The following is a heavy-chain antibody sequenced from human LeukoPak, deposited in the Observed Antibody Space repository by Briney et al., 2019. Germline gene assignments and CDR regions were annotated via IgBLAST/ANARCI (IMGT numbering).Heavy chain of an antibody. Sequence: SGGSLRLSCVTSGFTFSDYWMGWVRQAPGKGPEWVASIKPDGNEQYYVDSVRGRFTISRDNSKDSLFLQMDSLRDDDTAVYYCARERVSAYDYWGQGTLVTVFS. CDR1: GFTFSDYW. J-gene: IGHJ4*02. V-gene: IGHV3-7*01. CDR3: ARERVSAYDY. CDR2: IKPDGNEQ.